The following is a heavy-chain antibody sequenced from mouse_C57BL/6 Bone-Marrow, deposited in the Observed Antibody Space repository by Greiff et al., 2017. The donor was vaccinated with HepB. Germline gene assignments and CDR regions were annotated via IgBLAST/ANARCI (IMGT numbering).Heavy chain of an antibody. CDR2: IDPSDSYT. J-gene: IGHJ3*01. V-gene: IGHV1-50*01. Sequence: QVQLKQPGAELVKPGASVKLSCKASGYTFTSYWMQWVKQRPGQGLEWIGEIDPSDSYTNYNQKFKGKATLTVDTSSSTAYMQLSSLTSEDSAVYYCARSAYYSNYLWFAYWGQGTLVTVSA. D-gene: IGHD2-5*01. CDR3: ARSAYYSNYLWFAY. CDR1: GYTFTSYW.